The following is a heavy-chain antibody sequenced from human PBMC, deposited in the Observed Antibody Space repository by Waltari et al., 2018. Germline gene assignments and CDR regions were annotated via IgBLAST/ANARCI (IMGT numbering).Heavy chain of an antibody. V-gene: IGHV4-39*07. CDR1: GGSISSGSYY. J-gene: IGHJ5*02. CDR3: ARYYGNGEGWLDP. Sequence: QLQLQESGPGLVKPSETLSLTCTVSGGSISSGSYYWGWIRQPPGKGLESIGYISYSGTTYYNLSLKSRVTMSVDTSRDQYSLSLRSVAAADTAVDYCARYYGNGEGWLDPWGQGTLVTVSS. D-gene: IGHD3-3*01. CDR2: ISYSGTT.